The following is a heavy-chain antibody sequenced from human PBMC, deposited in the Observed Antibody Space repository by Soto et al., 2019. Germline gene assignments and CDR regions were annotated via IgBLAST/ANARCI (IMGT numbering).Heavy chain of an antibody. J-gene: IGHJ4*02. CDR3: ARARSAAGGRYYFDY. V-gene: IGHV4-34*01. Sequence: LSLPCAVYGGSFSGYYWSWIRQPPGKGLEWIGEINHSGSTNYNPSLKSRVTISVDTSKNQFSLKLSSVTAADTAVYYCARARSAAGGRYYFDYWGQGTLVTVSS. CDR2: INHSGST. CDR1: GGSFSGYY. D-gene: IGHD3-16*01.